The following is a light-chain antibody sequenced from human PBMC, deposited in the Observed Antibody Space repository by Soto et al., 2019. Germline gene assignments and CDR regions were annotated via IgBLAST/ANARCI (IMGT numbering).Light chain of an antibody. CDR1: QSISHW. Sequence: DIQMTQAPSTLSASIGDRVIITCRASQSISHWLAWYQQKPGKAPKLLISDASILESGVPSRFSGSGSGTEFTLTISSLHPDDFATYYCQKYNDYSTFGQGTKLDIK. V-gene: IGKV1-5*01. CDR3: QKYNDYST. J-gene: IGKJ2*01. CDR2: DAS.